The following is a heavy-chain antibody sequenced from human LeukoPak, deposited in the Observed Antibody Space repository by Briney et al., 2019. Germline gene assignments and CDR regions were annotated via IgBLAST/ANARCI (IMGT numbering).Heavy chain of an antibody. CDR1: GFTFSSYA. V-gene: IGHV3-30*04. J-gene: IGHJ4*02. CDR2: ISRDGSNE. D-gene: IGHD3-22*01. CDR3: AKNYYDRSGYSDTFDY. Sequence: TGGSLRLSCAASGFTFSSYAMHWVRQAPGKGLEWVAFISRDGSNEYYADSVKGRFTISRDSSKNTLYLQMNSLRAEDTAVYYCAKNYYDRSGYSDTFDYWGQGTLVTVSS.